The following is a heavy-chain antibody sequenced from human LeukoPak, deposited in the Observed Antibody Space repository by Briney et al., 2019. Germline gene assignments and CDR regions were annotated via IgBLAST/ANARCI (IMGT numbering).Heavy chain of an antibody. CDR3: ARKRSGEFDY. D-gene: IGHD2-15*01. J-gene: IGHJ4*02. Sequence: SGGSLRLSCAASGFTFSSYWMSWVRQAPGKGLEWVSSISSSSSYIYYADSVKGRFTISRDNAKNSLYLQMNSLRAEDTAVYYCARKRSGEFDYWGQGTLVTVSS. CDR2: ISSSSSYI. CDR1: GFTFSSYW. V-gene: IGHV3-21*01.